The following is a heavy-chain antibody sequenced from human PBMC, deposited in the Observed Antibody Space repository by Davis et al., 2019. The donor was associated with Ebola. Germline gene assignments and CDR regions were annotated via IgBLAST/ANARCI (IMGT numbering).Heavy chain of an antibody. CDR1: GFTFSSYG. J-gene: IGHJ5*02. Sequence: PGGSLRLSCAASGFTFSSYGMHWVRQAPGKGLEWVAVIWYDGSNKYYADSVKGRFTISRDNSKNTLYLQMNSLRAEDTAVYYCARGALVATIKYNWFDPWGQGTLVTVSS. V-gene: IGHV3-33*01. D-gene: IGHD5-12*01. CDR2: IWYDGSNK. CDR3: ARGALVATIKYNWFDP.